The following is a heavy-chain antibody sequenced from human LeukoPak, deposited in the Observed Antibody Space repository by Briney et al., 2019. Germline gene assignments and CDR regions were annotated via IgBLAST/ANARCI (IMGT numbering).Heavy chain of an antibody. CDR3: AKGSRGSYDY. CDR1: GFTFNSYA. CDR2: ITDSGIST. V-gene: IGHV3-23*01. D-gene: IGHD1-26*01. Sequence: GGSLRLSCAGSGFTFNSYAMAWVRQAPEKGLEWVSSITDSGISTYYADSVKGRFTISRDNSKNTLYLQMNSLRAEDTAVYYCAKGSRGSYDYWGQGTLVTVSS. J-gene: IGHJ4*02.